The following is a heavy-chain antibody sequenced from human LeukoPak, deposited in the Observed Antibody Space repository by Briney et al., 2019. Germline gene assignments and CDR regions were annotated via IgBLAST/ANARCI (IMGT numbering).Heavy chain of an antibody. Sequence: SETLSLTCTVSGGSISSYYWSWIWQPPGKGLEWIGYIHYSGSTNYNPSLKSRVTISVDTSKNQFSLKLSSVTAADTAVYYCARRASYYDMDVWGQGTTVTVSS. CDR3: ARRASYYDMDV. J-gene: IGHJ6*02. V-gene: IGHV4-59*08. CDR2: IHYSGST. CDR1: GGSISSYY.